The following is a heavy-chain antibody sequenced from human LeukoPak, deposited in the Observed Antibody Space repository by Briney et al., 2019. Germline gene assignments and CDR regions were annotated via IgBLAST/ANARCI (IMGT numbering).Heavy chain of an antibody. J-gene: IGHJ4*02. V-gene: IGHV3-53*01. CDR1: GFTVSSNY. CDR2: IYSGGTT. D-gene: IGHD6-19*01. CDR3: ARILISSGYYADY. Sequence: PGVSLRLSCAASGFTVSSNYMSWVRQAPGKGLEWVSVIYSGGTTYYADSVKGRSTISRDDSKNTLYLQMNSLRADDTAVYYCARILISSGYYADYWGQGTLVIVSA.